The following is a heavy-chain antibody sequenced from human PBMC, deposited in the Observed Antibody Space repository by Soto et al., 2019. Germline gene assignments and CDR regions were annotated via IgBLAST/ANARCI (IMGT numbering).Heavy chain of an antibody. V-gene: IGHV3-11*06. CDR3: AREPFGTPINN. CDR2: ISSSVSYT. Sequence: ILSWSDSGFAVRDYDLSWSRQAPGKGREWFSYISSSVSYTNYADSVKGRLTISTDNAEKSLFLQMNRRRAEYTGVYYCAREPFGTPINNSGPATKATVSS. D-gene: IGHD6-13*01. CDR1: GFAVRDYD. J-gene: IGHJ4*02.